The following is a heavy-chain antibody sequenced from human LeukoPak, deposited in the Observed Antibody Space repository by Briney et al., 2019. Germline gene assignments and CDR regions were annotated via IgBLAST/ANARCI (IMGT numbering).Heavy chain of an antibody. J-gene: IGHJ4*02. Sequence: PGESLQISCKGPAYSFTSYWIGWVRQLPGKGLVWMGILFPGDSAARDSPSFQGQVTISADKSINTAYLQWSSLKDTDTATYYCARQLIGGATYCSGSSCRHYFDYWGQGTLVTVSS. CDR3: ARQLIGGATYCSGSSCRHYFDY. CDR1: AYSFTSYW. CDR2: LFPGDSAA. V-gene: IGHV5-51*01. D-gene: IGHD2-15*01.